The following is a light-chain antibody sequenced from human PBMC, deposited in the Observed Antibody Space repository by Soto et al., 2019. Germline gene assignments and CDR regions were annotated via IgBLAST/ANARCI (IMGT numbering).Light chain of an antibody. CDR2: AAS. CDR3: QQSFSPLWT. J-gene: IGKJ1*01. CDR1: QSISNY. Sequence: DIQMTQSPSSLSASVGDRVTITCRASQSISNYLNWYQQKPGKAPKFLIYAASSMQSGVPSRFSGSGSDTDFTLTISSLQPDDSATYYCQQSFSPLWTFGQGTKVEV. V-gene: IGKV1-39*01.